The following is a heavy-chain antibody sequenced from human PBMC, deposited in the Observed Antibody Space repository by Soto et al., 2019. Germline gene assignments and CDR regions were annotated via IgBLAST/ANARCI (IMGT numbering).Heavy chain of an antibody. CDR1: GYTFTADY. D-gene: IGHD4-4*01. V-gene: IGHV1-2*06. J-gene: IGHJ5*02. CDR3: AKDREVAYSWFDP. CDR2: INPKSGDT. Sequence: QAHLVQSGAEVREPGASVKVSCKASGYTFTADYLHWVRQVPGQGLEWIGRINPKSGDTHSAQKFLGRVTITRDTSVSTAYLEIKGLQSDDTAVYYCAKDREVAYSWFDPWGQGSLITVTS.